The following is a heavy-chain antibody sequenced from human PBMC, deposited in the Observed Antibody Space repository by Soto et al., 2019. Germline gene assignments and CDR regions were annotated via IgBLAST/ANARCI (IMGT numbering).Heavy chain of an antibody. V-gene: IGHV1-18*01. Sequence: ASVKVSCKASGYTFTSYGISWVRQAPGQGLEWMGWISAYNGNTNYAQKLQGRVTMTTDTSTSTAYMELRSLRSDDTAVYYCARDPMSLYSDFGSGRDGRNVGAKGTRVTVSS. D-gene: IGHD3-3*01. CDR2: ISAYNGNT. CDR1: GYTFTSYG. CDR3: ARDPMSLYSDFGSGRDGRNV. J-gene: IGHJ6*04.